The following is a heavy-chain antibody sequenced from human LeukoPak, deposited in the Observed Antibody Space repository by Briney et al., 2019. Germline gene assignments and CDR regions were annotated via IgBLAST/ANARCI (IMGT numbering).Heavy chain of an antibody. CDR3: ARDKGGYNYEYYFDS. CDR2: ISTGSSYK. D-gene: IGHD5-18*01. V-gene: IGHV3-21*03. Sequence: PGGSLRLSCAASGFTFSSYSMNWVRQAPGKGLEWVASISTGSSYKYYADLVNGRFTISRDNAENSLYLQMNSLRAEDTAVYFCARDKGGYNYEYYFDSWGQGALVTVSS. CDR1: GFTFSSYS. J-gene: IGHJ4*02.